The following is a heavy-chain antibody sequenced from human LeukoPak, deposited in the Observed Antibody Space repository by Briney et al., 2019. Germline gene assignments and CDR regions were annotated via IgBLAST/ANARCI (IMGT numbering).Heavy chain of an antibody. CDR1: GYSISSGYY. CDR3: ASLPDEDYGDGNDY. V-gene: IGHV4-38-2*02. J-gene: IGHJ4*02. CDR2: IYHSGST. D-gene: IGHD4-17*01. Sequence: SETLSLTCTVSGYSISSGYYWGWIRRPPGKGLEWIGSIYHSGSTYYNPSLKSRVTISVDTSKNQFSLKLSSVTAADTAVYYCASLPDEDYGDGNDYWGQGTLVTVSS.